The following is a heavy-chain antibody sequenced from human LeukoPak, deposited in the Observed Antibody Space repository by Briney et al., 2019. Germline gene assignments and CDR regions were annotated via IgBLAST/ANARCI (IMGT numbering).Heavy chain of an antibody. CDR2: IRSKAYGGTT. Sequence: GGSLRLSCTASGFTFGDYAMSWVRQAPGKGLEWVGFIRSKAYGGTTEYAASVKGRFTISRDDSKSIAYLQMNSLKTEDTAVYYCTRGQPPWFGGLLSYWGQGTLVTVSS. V-gene: IGHV3-49*04. CDR1: GFTFGDYA. CDR3: TRGQPPWFGGLLSY. J-gene: IGHJ4*02. D-gene: IGHD3-10*01.